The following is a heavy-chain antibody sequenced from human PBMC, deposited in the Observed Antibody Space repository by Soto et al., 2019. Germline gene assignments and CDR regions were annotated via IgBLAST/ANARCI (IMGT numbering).Heavy chain of an antibody. J-gene: IGHJ3*02. Sequence: ASVKVSCKASGYTFTGYYMHWVRQAPGQGLEWMGWINPNSGGTNYAQKFQGRVTMTRDTSISTAYMELSRLRSDDTAVYYCARQSAAGSLGAFDIWGQGTMVTGSS. CDR3: ARQSAAGSLGAFDI. CDR1: GYTFTGYY. V-gene: IGHV1-2*02. CDR2: INPNSGGT. D-gene: IGHD6-13*01.